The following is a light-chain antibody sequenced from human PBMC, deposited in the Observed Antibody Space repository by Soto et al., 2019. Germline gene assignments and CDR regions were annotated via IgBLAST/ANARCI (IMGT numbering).Light chain of an antibody. CDR1: QTLRTW. J-gene: IGKJ4*01. CDR2: DVS. V-gene: IGKV1-5*01. CDR3: QQYNGYPLT. Sequence: DIQMTQSPSTLSASVGDRVTITCRASQTLRTWLAWYQQKPGKAPKLLIYDVSIFQSGVPSRFSGSGSGTEFTLTISSLQPDDFATYYCQQYNGYPLTFGGGTKVEFK.